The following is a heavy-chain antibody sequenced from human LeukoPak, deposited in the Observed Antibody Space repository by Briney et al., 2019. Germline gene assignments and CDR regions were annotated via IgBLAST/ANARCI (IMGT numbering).Heavy chain of an antibody. V-gene: IGHV3-48*04. CDR3: ARDAGYSSGWYDY. J-gene: IGHJ4*02. CDR1: GFTFSSYS. CDR2: ISSSSSTI. Sequence: GGSLRLSCAASGFTFSSYSMNWVRQAPGKGLEWVSYISSSSSTIYYADSVKGRFTIPRDNAENSLYLQMNSLRAEDTAVYYCARDAGYSSGWYDYWGQGTLVTVSS. D-gene: IGHD6-19*01.